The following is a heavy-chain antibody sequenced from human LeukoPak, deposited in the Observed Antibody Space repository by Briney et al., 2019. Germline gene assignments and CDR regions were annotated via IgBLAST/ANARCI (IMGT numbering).Heavy chain of an antibody. CDR2: ISSSGSTI. CDR1: GFTFSDYY. V-gene: IGHV3-11*04. Sequence: GGSLRLSCAASGFTFSDYYMSWIRQAPGKGLGWVSYISSSGSTIYYADSVKGRFTISRDNAKNSLYLQMNSLRAEDTAVYYCARGFSSSWYGTWSGYYMDVWGKGTTVTVSS. CDR3: ARGFSSSWYGTWSGYYMDV. D-gene: IGHD6-13*01. J-gene: IGHJ6*03.